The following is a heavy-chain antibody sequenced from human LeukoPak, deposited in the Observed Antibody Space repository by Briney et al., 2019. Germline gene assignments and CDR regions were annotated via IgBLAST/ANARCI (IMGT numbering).Heavy chain of an antibody. Sequence: TSETLSLTCTVSGGSISSSSYYWGWIRQPPGKGLEWIGSIYYSGSTYYNPSLKSRVTISVDTSKNQFSLKLSSVTAADTAVYYCARGSGYCSSTSCYGSFDYWGQGTLVTVSS. CDR2: IYYSGST. V-gene: IGHV4-39*07. D-gene: IGHD2-2*01. CDR1: GGSISSSSYY. J-gene: IGHJ4*02. CDR3: ARGSGYCSSTSCYGSFDY.